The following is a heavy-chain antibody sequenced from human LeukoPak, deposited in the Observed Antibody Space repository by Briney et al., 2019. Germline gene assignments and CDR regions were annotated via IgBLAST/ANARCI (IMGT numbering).Heavy chain of an antibody. CDR2: IDSHNGNT. J-gene: IGHJ4*02. V-gene: IGHV1-18*01. D-gene: IGHD1-26*01. CDR1: GYSFVFFG. Sequence: GASVKVSCKASGYSFVFFGVSWVRQAPGQGLEWMGWIDSHNGNTNYAEKFQDRVTMTTDTSTTTSYMELRSLRSDDTAVYYCARAVSGSLYGDFDVWGQGTLVTVSA. CDR3: ARAVSGSLYGDFDV.